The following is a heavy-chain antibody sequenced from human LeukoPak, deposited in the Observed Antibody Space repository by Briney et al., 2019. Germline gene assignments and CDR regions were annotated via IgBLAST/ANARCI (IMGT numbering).Heavy chain of an antibody. V-gene: IGHV4-59*01. Sequence: SETLSLTCTVSGGSISSYYWSWIRQPPGKGLEWIGYIYYSGSTNYNPSLKSRVTISVDTSENQFSLKLSSVTAADTAVYYCARAGWLPYYYYYMDVWGKGTTVTVSS. D-gene: IGHD5-12*01. J-gene: IGHJ6*03. CDR2: IYYSGST. CDR1: GGSISSYY. CDR3: ARAGWLPYYYYYMDV.